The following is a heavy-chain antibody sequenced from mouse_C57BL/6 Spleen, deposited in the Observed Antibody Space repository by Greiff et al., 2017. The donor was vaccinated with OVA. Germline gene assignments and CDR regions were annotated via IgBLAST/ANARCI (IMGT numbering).Heavy chain of an antibody. CDR3: ARGYYDYDGGVYYYAMDY. CDR2: ILPGSGST. V-gene: IGHV1-9*01. CDR1: GYTFTGYW. J-gene: IGHJ4*01. Sequence: VQLQQSGAELMKPGASVKLSCKATGYTFTGYWIEWVKQRPGHGLEWIGEILPGSGSTNYNEKFKGKATFTADTSSNTAYMQLSSLTTEDSAIYYCARGYYDYDGGVYYYAMDYWGQGTSVTVSS. D-gene: IGHD2-4*01.